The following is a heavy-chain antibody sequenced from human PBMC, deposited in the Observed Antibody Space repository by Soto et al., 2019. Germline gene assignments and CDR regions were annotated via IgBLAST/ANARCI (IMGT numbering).Heavy chain of an antibody. Sequence: ASVKVSCKASGYTFTSYGISWVRQAPGQGLEWMGWISAYNGNTNYAQKLQGRVTMTTDTSTSTAYMELRSLRSDDTAVYYCARDCISTSCYAGNNWFDPWGQGTLVIVSS. J-gene: IGHJ5*02. CDR2: ISAYNGNT. CDR1: GYTFTSYG. CDR3: ARDCISTSCYAGNNWFDP. V-gene: IGHV1-18*01. D-gene: IGHD2-2*01.